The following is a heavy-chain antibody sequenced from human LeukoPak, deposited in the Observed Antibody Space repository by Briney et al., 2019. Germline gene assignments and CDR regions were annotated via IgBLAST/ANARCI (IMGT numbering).Heavy chain of an antibody. CDR2: INPGNGDT. CDR3: ARDRWHCRVNCDSVYYFALDV. Sequence: ASVKVSCKASGYTFTNYAIHWVRQAPGQSLKWLGWINPGNGDTKYSQDFQGRVTINTDTSAATAYVELNSLTSEDTAVYYCARDRWHCRVNCDSVYYFALDVWGQGTTVTVSS. J-gene: IGHJ6*02. V-gene: IGHV1-3*01. CDR1: GYTFTNYA. D-gene: IGHD2-15*01.